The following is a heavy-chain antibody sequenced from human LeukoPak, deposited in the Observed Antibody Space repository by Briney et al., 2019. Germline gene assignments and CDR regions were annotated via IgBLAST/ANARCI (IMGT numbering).Heavy chain of an antibody. Sequence: HPGGSLRLSCAASGFTLSSYGMHWVRQAPGKGLEWVSVIYSGGSTYYADPVKGRFTISRDNSKNTLYLQMNSLRAEDTAVYYCAREKLLWFGELFSYYFDYWGQGTLVTVSS. CDR3: AREKLLWFGELFSYYFDY. V-gene: IGHV3-66*01. D-gene: IGHD3-10*01. CDR1: GFTLSSYG. J-gene: IGHJ4*02. CDR2: IYSGGST.